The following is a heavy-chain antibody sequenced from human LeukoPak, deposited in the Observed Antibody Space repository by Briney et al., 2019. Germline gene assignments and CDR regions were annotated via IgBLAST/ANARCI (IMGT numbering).Heavy chain of an antibody. V-gene: IGHV4-61*02. CDR2: IYTSGST. Sequence: SQTVSLTCTVSGGSTSSGSYYWSWIRQPAGKGLEWIGRIYTSGSTNYNPSLKSRVTISVDTSKNQFSLKLSSVTAADTAVYYCATPGGWVGAFDIWGQGTMVTVSS. D-gene: IGHD1-26*01. CDR3: ATPGGWVGAFDI. CDR1: GGSTSSGSYY. J-gene: IGHJ3*02.